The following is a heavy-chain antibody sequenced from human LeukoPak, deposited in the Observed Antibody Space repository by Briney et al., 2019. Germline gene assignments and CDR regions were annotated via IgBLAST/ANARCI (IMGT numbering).Heavy chain of an antibody. D-gene: IGHD5-12*01. CDR1: GGSISSGGYY. Sequence: PSQTLSLTCTVSGGSISSGGYYWSWIRQPPGKGLEWIGYIYHSGSTYYNPSLKSRVTISVDRSKNQFSLKLSSVTAADTAVYYCARGGGYYYFDYWGQGTLVTVSS. CDR2: IYHSGST. V-gene: IGHV4-30-2*01. J-gene: IGHJ4*02. CDR3: ARGGGYYYFDY.